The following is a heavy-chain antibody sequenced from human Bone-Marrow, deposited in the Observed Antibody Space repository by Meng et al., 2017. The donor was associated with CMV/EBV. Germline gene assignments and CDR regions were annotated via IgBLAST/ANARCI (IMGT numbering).Heavy chain of an antibody. Sequence: SGYTFAGYYILWVRQAPGQGLEWMGWIKPHTGGTNYAQKFQGRVTMTRDTSIGTAYMELSRLRSDDTAVYYCARSQGLEWELLSVDYWGQGTLVTVSS. CDR3: ARSQGLEWELLSVDY. J-gene: IGHJ4*02. CDR1: GYTFAGYY. CDR2: IKPHTGGT. D-gene: IGHD1-26*01. V-gene: IGHV1-2*02.